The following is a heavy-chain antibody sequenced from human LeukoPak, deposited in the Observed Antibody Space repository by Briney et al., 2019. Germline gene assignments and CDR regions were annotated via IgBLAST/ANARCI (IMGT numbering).Heavy chain of an antibody. V-gene: IGHV1-8*01. CDR3: ARDFVGYCSSTSCERAFDI. CDR2: MNPNSGNT. CDR1: GYTFTSYD. Sequence: ASVKVSCKASGYTFTSYDINWVRQATGQGLEWMGWMNPNSGNTGYAQKFQGRVTMTRNTSISTAYMELSSLRSEDTAVYYCARDFVGYCSSTSCERAFDIWGQGTMVTVSS. D-gene: IGHD2-2*01. J-gene: IGHJ3*02.